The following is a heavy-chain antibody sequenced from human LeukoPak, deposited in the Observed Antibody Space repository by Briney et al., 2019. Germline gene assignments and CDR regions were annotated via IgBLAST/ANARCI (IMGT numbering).Heavy chain of an antibody. CDR2: INPNSGGT. CDR3: ARDLGYGGKRTAGY. V-gene: IGHV1-2*02. CDR1: GYTFTSYG. D-gene: IGHD4-23*01. Sequence: GASVKVSCKASGYTFTSYGISWVRQAPGQGLEWMGWINPNSGGTNYAQKFQGRVTMTRDTSISTAYMELSRLRSDDTAVYYCARDLGYGGKRTAGYWGQGTLVTVSS. J-gene: IGHJ4*02.